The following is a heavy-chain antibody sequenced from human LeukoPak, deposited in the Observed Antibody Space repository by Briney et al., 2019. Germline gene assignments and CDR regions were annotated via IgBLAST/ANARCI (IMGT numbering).Heavy chain of an antibody. CDR2: ISGSGGST. D-gene: IGHD6-13*01. Sequence: GGSLRLSCAASGFTFSSYAMSWVRQAPGKGLEWVSAISGSGGSTYYADSEKGRFTISRDNSKNTLYLQMNSLRAEDTAVYYCAKGEIVGIAAAGARENDYWGQGTLVTVSS. CDR1: GFTFSSYA. V-gene: IGHV3-23*01. J-gene: IGHJ4*02. CDR3: AKGEIVGIAAAGARENDY.